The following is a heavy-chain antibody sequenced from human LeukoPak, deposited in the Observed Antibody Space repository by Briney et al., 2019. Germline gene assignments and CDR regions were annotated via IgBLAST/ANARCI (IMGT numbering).Heavy chain of an antibody. CDR2: SQNSGCT. J-gene: IGHJ4*02. V-gene: IGHV4-61*01. CDR1: GGSLSSAHG. CDR3: AKNYWGSLDY. D-gene: IGHD3-16*01. Sequence: SETLSLTCTVSGGSLSSAHGWSWIRQPPGKGLEWIGYSQNSGCTNCNPSLKSRVTISVDTSKNQFSLKLSSVTAADTAVYYCAKNYWGSLDYWGQGPLVTVS.